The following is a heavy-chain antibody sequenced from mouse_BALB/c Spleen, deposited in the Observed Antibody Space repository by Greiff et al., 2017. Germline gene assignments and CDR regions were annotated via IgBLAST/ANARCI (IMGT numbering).Heavy chain of an antibody. J-gene: IGHJ4*01. CDR3: ARPVPEYGEDYYAMDY. CDR2: IDPANGNT. V-gene: IGHV14-3*02. Sequence: EVKLMESGAELVKPGASVKLSCTASGFNIKDTYMHWVKQRPEQGLEWIGRIDPANGNTKYDPKFQGKATITADTSSNTAYLQLSSLTSEDTAVYYCARPVPEYGEDYYAMDYWGQGTSVTVSS. D-gene: IGHD2-10*02. CDR1: GFNIKDTY.